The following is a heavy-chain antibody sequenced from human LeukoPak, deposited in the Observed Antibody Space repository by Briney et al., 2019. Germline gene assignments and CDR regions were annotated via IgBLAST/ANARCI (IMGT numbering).Heavy chain of an antibody. CDR3: AGYNWNYYFDY. CDR2: ISADGGTT. D-gene: IGHD1-7*01. Sequence: GGSLRLSCAASGFTFDDYAIHWVRQAPGKGLEWVSLISADGGTTYYADSVKGRFTISGDNGKNSLYLQMNSLRTEDTALYYCAGYNWNYYFDYWGQGTLVTVSS. CDR1: GFTFDDYA. V-gene: IGHV3-43*02. J-gene: IGHJ4*02.